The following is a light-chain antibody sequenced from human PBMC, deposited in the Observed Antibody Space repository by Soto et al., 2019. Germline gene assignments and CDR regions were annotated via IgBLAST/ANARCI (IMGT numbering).Light chain of an antibody. CDR1: QSISSW. J-gene: IGKJ1*01. CDR2: DAS. Sequence: DIQMTQSPSTLSASVGDRVTITCRASQSISSWLAWYQQKPGKAPKLLIYDASSLESGVPSRFSGSGSGTEFPLTISSLQTDDFANYYCQQYNSYWTFGQGTKVEIK. CDR3: QQYNSYWT. V-gene: IGKV1-5*01.